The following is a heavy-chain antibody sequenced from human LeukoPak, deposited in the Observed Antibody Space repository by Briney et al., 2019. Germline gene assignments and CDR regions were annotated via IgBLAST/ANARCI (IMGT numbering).Heavy chain of an antibody. Sequence: GGSLRLSCAASGFTFSSYNMNWVRQAPGKGLEWVSSISSSSSYIYYADSVKGRFTISRDNAKNSLYLQMNSLRAEDTAVYYCARDPGHYDSSGYYYVGYFDYWGQGTLVTVSS. CDR2: ISSSSSYI. D-gene: IGHD3-22*01. CDR3: ARDPGHYDSSGYYYVGYFDY. CDR1: GFTFSSYN. V-gene: IGHV3-21*01. J-gene: IGHJ4*02.